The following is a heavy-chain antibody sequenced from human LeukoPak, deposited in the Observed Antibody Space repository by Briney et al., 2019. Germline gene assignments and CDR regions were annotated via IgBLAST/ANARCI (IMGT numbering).Heavy chain of an antibody. V-gene: IGHV1-8*01. Sequence: AASVKVSCKASGYTFTGYDINWVRQATGQGLEWMGWMNPNSGNTGYAQKFQGRVTMTRNTSISTTYMELSSLRSEGTAVYYCARPEMIYGSGSYTDYWGQGTLVTVSS. J-gene: IGHJ4*02. D-gene: IGHD3-10*01. CDR3: ARPEMIYGSGSYTDY. CDR2: MNPNSGNT. CDR1: GYTFTGYD.